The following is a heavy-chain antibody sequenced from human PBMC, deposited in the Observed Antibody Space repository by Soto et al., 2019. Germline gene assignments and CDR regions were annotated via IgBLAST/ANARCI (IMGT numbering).Heavy chain of an antibody. J-gene: IGHJ5*02. V-gene: IGHV4-39*01. Sequence: SETLSLTCTVSGGSSSSSSYYWGWIRQPPGKGLEWIGSIYYSGSTYYNPSLKSRVTISVDTSKNQFSLKLSSVTAADTAVYYGARLKGSRVLDPWGQGTLVTVSS. CDR2: IYYSGST. CDR3: ARLKGSRVLDP. D-gene: IGHD6-6*01. CDR1: GGSSSSSSYY.